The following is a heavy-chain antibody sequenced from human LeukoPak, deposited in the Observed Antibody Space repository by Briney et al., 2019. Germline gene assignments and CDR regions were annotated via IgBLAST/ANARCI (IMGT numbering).Heavy chain of an antibody. V-gene: IGHV4-39*01. Sequence: SETLSLTCTVSGVSISSSNSYWGWIRQPPGKGLEWIGSVYYSGNTYYNASLKSQVSISIDTSKNQFSLRLTSVTAADTAVYYCARQTGSGLFILPGGQGTLVTVSS. CDR3: ARQTGSGLFILP. CDR1: GVSISSSNSY. CDR2: VYYSGNT. D-gene: IGHD3/OR15-3a*01. J-gene: IGHJ4*02.